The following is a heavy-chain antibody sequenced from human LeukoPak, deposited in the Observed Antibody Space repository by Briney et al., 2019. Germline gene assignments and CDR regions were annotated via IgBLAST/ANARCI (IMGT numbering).Heavy chain of an antibody. J-gene: IGHJ4*02. CDR1: GYTFTSYG. CDR2: INPNSGGT. Sequence: ASVKVSCKASGYTFTSYGISWVRQAPGQGLEWMGWINPNSGGTNYAQKFQGRVTMTRDTSISTAYMELSRLRSDDTAVYYCASLNTDSSGYYYVLDYWGQGTLVTVSS. V-gene: IGHV1-2*02. CDR3: ASLNTDSSGYYYVLDY. D-gene: IGHD3-22*01.